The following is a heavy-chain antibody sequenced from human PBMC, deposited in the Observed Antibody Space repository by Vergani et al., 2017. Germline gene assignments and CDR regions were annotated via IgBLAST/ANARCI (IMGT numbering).Heavy chain of an antibody. Sequence: QVQLVESGGGLVKPGGSLRLSCAASGFTFSDYYMSWIRQAPGKGLEWVSYISSSSSYTNYADSGKGRFTISRDNAKNSLYLQMNSLRAEDAAGYYCARVGLRPYAFDSWAEGQWSPSLQ. J-gene: IGHJ3*02. CDR3: ARVGLRPYAFDS. D-gene: IGHD5-12*01. CDR1: GFTFSDYY. CDR2: ISSSSSYT. V-gene: IGHV3-11*06.